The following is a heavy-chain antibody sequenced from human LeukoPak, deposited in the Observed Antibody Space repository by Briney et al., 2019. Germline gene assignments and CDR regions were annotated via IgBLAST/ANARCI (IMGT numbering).Heavy chain of an antibody. J-gene: IGHJ2*01. CDR3: TREFCGSRAACAGGFYYDV. D-gene: IGHD2-15*01. Sequence: PGGSLRLSCAASGFTFTSYDFHWVRQAPGQGLEWVSAIGVTGDTYYADSVNGRFTISRENAANSLYLQMHSLGAGDTALYYCTREFCGSRAACAGGFYYDVWGRGTLVTVSS. CDR2: IGVTGDT. V-gene: IGHV3-13*01. CDR1: GFTFTSYD.